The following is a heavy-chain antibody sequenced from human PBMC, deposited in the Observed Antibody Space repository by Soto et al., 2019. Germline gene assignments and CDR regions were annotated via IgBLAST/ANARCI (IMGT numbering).Heavy chain of an antibody. CDR3: ACGGPSGNWFDP. D-gene: IGHD3-16*01. Sequence: GGSLRLSCAASGFTFSSYGMHWVRQAPGKGLEWVAVIWYDGSNKYYADSVKGRFTISRDNSKNTLYLQMNSLRAEDTAVYYCACGGPSGNWFDPWGQGTLVTVSS. J-gene: IGHJ5*02. V-gene: IGHV3-33*01. CDR1: GFTFSSYG. CDR2: IWYDGSNK.